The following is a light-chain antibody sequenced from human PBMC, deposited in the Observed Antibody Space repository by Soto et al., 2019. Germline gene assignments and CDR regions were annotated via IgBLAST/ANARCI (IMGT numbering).Light chain of an antibody. J-gene: IGKJ1*01. CDR2: ATS. V-gene: IGKV3-20*01. CDR1: QSVDSTY. CDR3: QQYGSSPPT. Sequence: EIVLTQSPGTLSLSPGERATLSCRASQSVDSTYLAWYQQKPDQSPRLLIYATSTRAAGIPDRFSGSGSGTDFTLTISRLEPEDFAVYYCQQYGSSPPTFGQGTKVDIK.